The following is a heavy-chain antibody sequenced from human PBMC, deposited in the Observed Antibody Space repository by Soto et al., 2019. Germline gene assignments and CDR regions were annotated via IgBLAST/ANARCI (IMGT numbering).Heavy chain of an antibody. Sequence: QVQLVESGGGVVQSGRSLRLSCAASGFTFSGYAMYWVRQAPGKGLECVASISYDGNNKYYASSVKGRFTISRTNSKDTLYMQMESLRDEDTAVYYCARAGHAVVRGIKTNWFDPWGQGILVTVSS. D-gene: IGHD3-10*01. CDR1: GFTFSGYA. V-gene: IGHV3-30*01. J-gene: IGHJ5*02. CDR2: ISYDGNNK. CDR3: ARAGHAVVRGIKTNWFDP.